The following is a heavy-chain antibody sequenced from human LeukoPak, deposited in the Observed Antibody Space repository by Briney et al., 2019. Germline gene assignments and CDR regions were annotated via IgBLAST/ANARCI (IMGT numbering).Heavy chain of an antibody. V-gene: IGHV1-18*01. CDR3: ARDWAPLSGNYYDAWFDP. J-gene: IGHJ5*02. D-gene: IGHD1-26*01. CDR1: GYTFTSYG. Sequence: ASVKVSCKASGYTFTSYGISWVRQAPGQGLEWMGWISAGNGNTKYAQKLQGRVTMTTDTSTSTAYMELRSLRSDDTAVYYCARDWAPLSGNYYDAWFDPWGQGTLVTVSS. CDR2: ISAGNGNT.